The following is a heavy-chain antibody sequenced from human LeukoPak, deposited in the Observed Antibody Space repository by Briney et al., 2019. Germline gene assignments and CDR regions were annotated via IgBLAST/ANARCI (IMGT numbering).Heavy chain of an antibody. CDR3: ARDPYPHYYDSSGSLGY. V-gene: IGHV3-21*01. D-gene: IGHD3-22*01. CDR1: GFTFSSYS. CDR2: ISSSSSYI. Sequence: PGGSLRLSCAASGFTFSSYSMNWVRQAPGKGLEWVSSISSSSSYIYYADSVKGRFTISRDNAKNSLYLQMNSLRAEDTAVYYCARDPYPHYYDSSGSLGYWGQGTLVTVSS. J-gene: IGHJ4*02.